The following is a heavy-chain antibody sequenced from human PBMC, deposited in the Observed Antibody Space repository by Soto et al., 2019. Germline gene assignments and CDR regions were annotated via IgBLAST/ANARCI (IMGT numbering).Heavy chain of an antibody. D-gene: IGHD3-3*01. CDR3: ARGSISIFGVLVMNPLGWLDA. Sequence: ASVKVSCKVSGYTLTELSMHWVRQAPGKGLEWMGGFDPEDGETIYAQKFQGRVTMTEDTSTDTAYMELSSLRSDDTAVYYCARGSISIFGVLVMNPLGWLDAWGQGTLVTVSS. CDR2: FDPEDGET. J-gene: IGHJ5*02. CDR1: GYTLTELS. V-gene: IGHV1-24*01.